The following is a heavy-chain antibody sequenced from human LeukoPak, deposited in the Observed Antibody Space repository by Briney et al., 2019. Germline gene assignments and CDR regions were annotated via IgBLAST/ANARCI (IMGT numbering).Heavy chain of an antibody. V-gene: IGHV1-46*01. J-gene: IGHJ5*02. CDR1: GYTFTSYY. CDR2: INPSGGST. CDR3: ARFRNILTGFDP. D-gene: IGHD3-9*01. Sequence: GASVKVSCKASGYTFTSYYMHWVRQAPGQGLEWMGIINPSGGSTSYAQKFQGRVTMTRDTSTSTVYMELSSLRSEDTAVYYSARFRNILTGFDPWGQGTLVTVSS.